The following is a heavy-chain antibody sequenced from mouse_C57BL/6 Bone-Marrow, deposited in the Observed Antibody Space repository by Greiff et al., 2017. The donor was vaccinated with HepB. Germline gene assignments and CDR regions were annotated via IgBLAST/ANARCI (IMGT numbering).Heavy chain of an antibody. CDR2: IRSKSNNYAT. J-gene: IGHJ4*01. CDR3: VRQLLLRNYYAMDY. V-gene: IGHV10-1*01. D-gene: IGHD1-1*01. CDR1: GFSFNPYA. Sequence: EVKLMESGGGLVQPKGSLKLSCAASGFSFNPYAMNWVRQAPGKGLEWVARIRSKSNNYATYYADSVKDRFTISRDDSESMLYLQMNNLKTEDTAMYYCVRQLLLRNYYAMDYWGQGTSVTVSS.